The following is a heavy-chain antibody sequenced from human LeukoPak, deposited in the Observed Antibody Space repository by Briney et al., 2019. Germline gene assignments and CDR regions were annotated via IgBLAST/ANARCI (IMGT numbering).Heavy chain of an antibody. CDR2: ISPSGDIT. D-gene: IGHD1-26*01. V-gene: IGHV3-23*01. CDR1: GFTFSRHG. Sequence: GGSLRLSCAGSGFTFSRHGMNWVRQAPGKGLEWVSGISPSGDITYYADSVKGRFSISRDNSKNTLYLQMNSLRAEDMAVYYCAKATPILGAAAYYFDYWGQGTLVTVTS. J-gene: IGHJ4*02. CDR3: AKATPILGAAAYYFDY.